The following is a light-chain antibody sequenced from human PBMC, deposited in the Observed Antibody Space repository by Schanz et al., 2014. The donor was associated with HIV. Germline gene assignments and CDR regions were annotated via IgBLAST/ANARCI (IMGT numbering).Light chain of an antibody. CDR1: SSNIGNKN. Sequence: QSVLTQPPSVSAAPGQKVTISCSGSSSNIGNKNVAWYQLLPGTAPKLLIFDNNKRPSGIPDRFSGSKSGTSATLGITGLQAGDEADYYCGTWDTGLCVVVFGGGTKLTVL. V-gene: IGLV1-51*01. CDR2: DNN. J-gene: IGLJ2*01. CDR3: GTWDTGLCVVV.